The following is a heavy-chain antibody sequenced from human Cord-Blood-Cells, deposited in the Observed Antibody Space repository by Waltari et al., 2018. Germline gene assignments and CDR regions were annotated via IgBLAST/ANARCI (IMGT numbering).Heavy chain of an antibody. CDR3: ATGGDCSSTSCFADNWFDP. CDR2: IIPIFGTA. CDR1: GGTFSSYA. V-gene: IGHV1-69*06. Sequence: QVQLVQSGAEVKKPGSSVKVSCKASGGTFSSYAISRVRQAPGQGLEWMGGIIPIFGTANYAQKFQGRVTITADKSTSTAYMELSSLRSEDTAVYYCATGGDCSSTSCFADNWFDPWGQGILVTVSS. J-gene: IGHJ5*02. D-gene: IGHD2-2*01.